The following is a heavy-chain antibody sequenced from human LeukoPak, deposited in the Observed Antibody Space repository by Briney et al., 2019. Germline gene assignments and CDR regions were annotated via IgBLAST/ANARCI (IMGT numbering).Heavy chain of an antibody. V-gene: IGHV3-23*01. J-gene: IGHJ6*02. CDR1: QFTFSSHA. D-gene: IGHD2-15*01. CDR3: AKGVVAATNAAYYGMDV. Sequence: GGSLRLSCATSQFTFSSHAMNWVRQAPGKGLEWVSSISDDDDSTYYADSVKGRFTISRDNSKNTLYLQMNSLRPEDTAVYYCAKGVVAATNAAYYGMDVWGQGTTVTVSS. CDR2: ISDDDDST.